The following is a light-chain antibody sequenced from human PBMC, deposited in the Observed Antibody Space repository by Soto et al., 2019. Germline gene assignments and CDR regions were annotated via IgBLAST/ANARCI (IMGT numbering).Light chain of an antibody. J-gene: IGKJ2*01. V-gene: IGKV1-33*01. Sequence: DIQMTQSPSSLSASVGDRVTITCQASQDISNYLNWYQQKQGKAPKLLIYDASNLETGVPSRFSGSGSGTDFTFTISSLQPEDIATYYCQQYDNLPYTFGQGPKLEIK. CDR1: QDISNY. CDR2: DAS. CDR3: QQYDNLPYT.